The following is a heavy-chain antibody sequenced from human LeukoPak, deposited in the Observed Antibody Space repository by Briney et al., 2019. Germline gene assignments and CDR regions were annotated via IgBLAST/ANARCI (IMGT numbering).Heavy chain of an antibody. V-gene: IGHV4-34*01. Sequence: SETLSLTCAVYGGSFSGYYWSWIRQPPGEGLEWIGEISHSGSTNYNPSLKSRVTISVDTSKNQFSLKLSSVTAADTAVYYCARSYSSGWYDYWGQETLVTVSS. D-gene: IGHD6-19*01. J-gene: IGHJ4*02. CDR2: ISHSGST. CDR3: ARSYSSGWYDY. CDR1: GGSFSGYY.